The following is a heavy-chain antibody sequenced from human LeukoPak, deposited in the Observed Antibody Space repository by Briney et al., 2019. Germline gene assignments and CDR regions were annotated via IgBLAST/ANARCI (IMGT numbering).Heavy chain of an antibody. V-gene: IGHV3-23*01. CDR2: ISGSGGST. D-gene: IGHD3-22*01. CDR3: AARRTGAGSMIVVTLNY. CDR1: GFTFSSYA. J-gene: IGHJ4*02. Sequence: GASLRLSCAASGFTFSSYAMSWVRQAPGRGLEWVSAISGSGGSTYYADSVKGRFTISRDNSKNTLYLQMNSLRAEDTAVYYCAARRTGAGSMIVVTLNYWGQGTLVTVSS.